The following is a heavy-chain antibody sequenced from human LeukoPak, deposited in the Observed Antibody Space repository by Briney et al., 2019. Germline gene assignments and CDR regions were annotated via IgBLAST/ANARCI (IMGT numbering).Heavy chain of an antibody. CDR2: ISSSGSTI. CDR3: ATRTWIQLWSPGIDDAFDI. V-gene: IGHV3-11*01. D-gene: IGHD5-18*01. Sequence: GGSLRLSCAASGFTFSDYYMSWIRQAPGKGLEWVSYISSSGSTIYYADSVKGRFTISRDNAKNSLYLQMNSLRAEDTAVYYCATRTWIQLWSPGIDDAFDIWGQGTMVTVSS. CDR1: GFTFSDYY. J-gene: IGHJ3*02.